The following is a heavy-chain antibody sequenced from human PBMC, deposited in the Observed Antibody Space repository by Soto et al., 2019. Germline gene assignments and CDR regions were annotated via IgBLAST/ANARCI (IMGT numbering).Heavy chain of an antibody. CDR1: GFTVSTNY. V-gene: IGHV3-66*03. CDR3: VKGEYYYDSSGYYPFDY. J-gene: IGHJ4*02. Sequence: GGSLRVSCAASGFTVSTNYMSGVRQAPGKGLEWVSVIYSSGSTYYADSVKGRFTISRDNSKNTQYLQMSSLRADDTAVYYCVKGEYYYDSSGYYPFDYWGQGTLVTVSS. CDR2: IYSSGST. D-gene: IGHD3-22*01.